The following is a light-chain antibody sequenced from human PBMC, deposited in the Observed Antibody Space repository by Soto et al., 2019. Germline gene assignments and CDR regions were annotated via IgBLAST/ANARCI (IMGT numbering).Light chain of an antibody. Sequence: DIQLTQSPSFLSASVGDRVTITCRASQGINNYLAWYQQRPGKAPKLLIHTASTLHIGVPSRFSGSGSGTEFTLTINSLQPDDFATNNYQQREDYPITCGEGTRMDIK. CDR1: QGINNY. J-gene: IGKJ5*01. CDR2: TAS. CDR3: QQREDYPIT. V-gene: IGKV1-9*01.